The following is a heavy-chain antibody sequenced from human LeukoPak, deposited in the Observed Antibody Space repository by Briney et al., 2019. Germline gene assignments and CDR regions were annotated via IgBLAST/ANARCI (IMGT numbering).Heavy chain of an antibody. CDR2: INPSGGST. J-gene: IGHJ6*02. CDR3: ARDRSGPPAYYYGMDV. CDR1: GYTFTSYY. V-gene: IGHV1-46*01. Sequence: ASVKVFCKASGYTFTSYYMHWVRQAPGQGLEWMGIINPSGGSTSYAQKFQGRVTMTRDTSTSTVYMELSSLRPEDTAVYYCARDRSGPPAYYYGMDVWGQGTTVTVSS. D-gene: IGHD3-10*01.